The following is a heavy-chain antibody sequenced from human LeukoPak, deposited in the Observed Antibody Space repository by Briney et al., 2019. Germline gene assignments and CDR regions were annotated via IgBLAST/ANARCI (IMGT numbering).Heavy chain of an antibody. Sequence: GGSLRLSCAASGFTFSSDAMSWVRQAPGKGLEWVSASSGSGGSTYYADSVKGRFTISRDNSKNTLYLQMNSLRAEDTAVYYCAKSDFWSGYLHYFDYWGQGTLVTVSS. CDR1: GFTFSSDA. CDR2: SSGSGGST. D-gene: IGHD3-3*01. J-gene: IGHJ4*02. CDR3: AKSDFWSGYLHYFDY. V-gene: IGHV3-23*01.